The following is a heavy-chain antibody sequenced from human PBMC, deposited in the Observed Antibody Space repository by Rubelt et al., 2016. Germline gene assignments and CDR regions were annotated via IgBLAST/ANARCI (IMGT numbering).Heavy chain of an antibody. J-gene: IGHJ4*02. Sequence: QVQLQQWGAGLLKPSETLSLTCAVYGGSFSGYYWSWIRQPPGKGLEWIGEINHSGSTNYNPSLKSRVAISVDTSKNQFSLKLSSVTAAETAVYYCARYCSSTSCYDPHFDYWGQGTLVTVSS. V-gene: IGHV4-34*01. CDR3: ARYCSSTSCYDPHFDY. CDR1: GGSFSGYY. D-gene: IGHD2-2*01. CDR2: INHSGST.